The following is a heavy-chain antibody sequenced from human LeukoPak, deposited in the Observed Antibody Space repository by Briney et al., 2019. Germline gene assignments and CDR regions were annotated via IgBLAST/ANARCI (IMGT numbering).Heavy chain of an antibody. CDR3: AREGSGYEFY. Sequence: ASVKVSCKASGYTFNVYYIHWLRQAPGQGLEWMGWVIPSSGGTKYAQNFQDRVTMTRDTSISTAYMELSRLRSDDTAVYYCAREGSGYEFYWGQGTLVTVSS. V-gene: IGHV1-2*02. CDR2: VIPSSGGT. CDR1: GYTFNVYY. J-gene: IGHJ4*02. D-gene: IGHD5-12*01.